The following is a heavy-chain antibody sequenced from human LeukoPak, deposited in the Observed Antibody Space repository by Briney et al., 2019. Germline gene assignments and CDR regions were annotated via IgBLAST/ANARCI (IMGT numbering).Heavy chain of an antibody. CDR2: ISSSGSTI. CDR3: AELGITMIGGV. CDR1: GFTFSSYE. J-gene: IGHJ6*04. V-gene: IGHV3-48*03. D-gene: IGHD3-10*02. Sequence: GGSLRLSCAASGFTFSSYEMNWARQAPGKVLEWVSYISSSGSTIYYADSVKGRFTISRDNAKNSLYLQMNSLRAEDTAVYYCAELGITMIGGVWGKGTTVTISS.